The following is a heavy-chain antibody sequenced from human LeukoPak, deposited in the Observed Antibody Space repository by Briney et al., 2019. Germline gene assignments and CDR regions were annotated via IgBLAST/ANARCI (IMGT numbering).Heavy chain of an antibody. D-gene: IGHD3-22*01. CDR3: ARANYYDTSGYSRGAFDI. CDR1: GGSISSSYY. J-gene: IGHJ3*02. Sequence: PSETLSLTCAVSGGSISSSYYWSWIRQPAGKGLEWIGRIYTSGSTSYNPSLKSRVTISVDTSKNQFSLKLSSVTAADTAVYYCARANYYDTSGYSRGAFDIWGQGTMVTVSS. CDR2: IYTSGST. V-gene: IGHV4-61*02.